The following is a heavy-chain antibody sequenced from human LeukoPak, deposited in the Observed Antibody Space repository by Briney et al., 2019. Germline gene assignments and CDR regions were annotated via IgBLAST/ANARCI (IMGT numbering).Heavy chain of an antibody. J-gene: IGHJ4*02. Sequence: GGSLRLSCAASGFTFSSCGMHWVRQAPGKGLEWVSVIYSGGNTYYADSVKGRFTISRDNSKNTVHLQMNSLRAEDTAVYYCAREVVASGIFYFDYWGQGTLVTVSS. V-gene: IGHV3-53*01. CDR1: GFTFSSCG. D-gene: IGHD3-22*01. CDR3: AREVVASGIFYFDY. CDR2: IYSGGNT.